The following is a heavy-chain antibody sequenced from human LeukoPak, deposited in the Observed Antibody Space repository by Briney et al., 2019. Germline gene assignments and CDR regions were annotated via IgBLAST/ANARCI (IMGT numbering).Heavy chain of an antibody. CDR2: IYYSGST. CDR1: GGSTSSYY. CDR3: ARHEFASPFDS. Sequence: SETLSLTCTVSGGSTSSYYWSWIRQPPGKGLEWIGYIYYSGSTNYNPSLKSRVTISVDTSKNQFSLKLSSVTAADTAVYYCARHEFASPFDSWGQGTLVTVSS. J-gene: IGHJ4*02. V-gene: IGHV4-59*01. D-gene: IGHD2-21*01.